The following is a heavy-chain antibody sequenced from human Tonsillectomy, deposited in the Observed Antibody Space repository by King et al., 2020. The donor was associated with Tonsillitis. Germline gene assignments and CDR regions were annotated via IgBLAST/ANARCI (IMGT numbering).Heavy chain of an antibody. D-gene: IGHD1-26*01. J-gene: IGHJ4*02. CDR3: ARGTKAGKVGY. Sequence: QLVQSGAEAKKPGASVKVSCQASGYTFTDYYMHWVRQAPGQGLEWMGWINSKSGGRNYAQKFDGRVTMTRDTSISTAYMELTRLKSNDTAVYYCARGTKAGKVGYWGQGTLVTVSS. CDR1: GYTFTDYY. CDR2: INSKSGGR. V-gene: IGHV1-2*02.